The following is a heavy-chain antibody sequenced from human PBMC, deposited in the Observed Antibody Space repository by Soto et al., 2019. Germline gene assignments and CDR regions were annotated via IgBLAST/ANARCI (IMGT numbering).Heavy chain of an antibody. D-gene: IGHD1-26*01. Sequence: PSETLSLTCTVSGGSISSYYWSWIRQPPGKGLEWIGYIYYSGSTNYNPSLKSRVTISVDTSKNQFSLKLSSVTAADTAVYYCARHGKAFWYFDYWGQGTLVTVS. CDR1: GGSISSYY. CDR2: IYYSGST. V-gene: IGHV4-59*08. CDR3: ARHGKAFWYFDY. J-gene: IGHJ4*02.